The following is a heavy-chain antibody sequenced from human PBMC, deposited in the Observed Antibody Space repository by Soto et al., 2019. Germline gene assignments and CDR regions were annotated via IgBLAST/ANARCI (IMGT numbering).Heavy chain of an antibody. D-gene: IGHD3-16*01. J-gene: IGHJ4*02. CDR1: GGSISSGGYY. V-gene: IGHV4-31*03. Sequence: SETLSLTCTVSGGSISSGGYYWSWIRQHPGKGLEWIGYIYYSGSTYYNPSLKSRVTISVDTSKNQFSLKLNSVTAADTAVYYCAREEDYYDPDYWGQGNMVTVSS. CDR2: IYYSGST. CDR3: AREEDYYDPDY.